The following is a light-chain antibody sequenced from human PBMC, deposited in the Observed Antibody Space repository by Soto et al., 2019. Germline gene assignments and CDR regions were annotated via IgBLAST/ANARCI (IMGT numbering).Light chain of an antibody. CDR1: KLGDKY. V-gene: IGLV3-1*01. CDR3: QAWDSSTGV. J-gene: IGLJ2*01. Sequence: SYELTQPPSVSVSPGQTASITCSGDKLGDKYACWYQQKPDQSPVLVIYQDSKRPSGIPERFSGSNSGNTATLTISGTQAMDEAYYYCQAWDSSTGVFGGGTKLTVL. CDR2: QDS.